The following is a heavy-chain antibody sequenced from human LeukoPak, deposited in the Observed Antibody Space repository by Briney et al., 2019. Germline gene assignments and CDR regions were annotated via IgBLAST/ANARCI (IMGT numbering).Heavy chain of an antibody. D-gene: IGHD1-14*01. V-gene: IGHV3-30*02. CDR2: IRYDGNNK. Sequence: PGGSLRLSCAASGFTFSPCGMHWVRQAPGKGLEWVAFIRYDGNNKYYSDSVKGRFTISRDNSKNTLYLQMNSLRAEDTAIYYCAKPARTDYADYWGQGTLVTASS. J-gene: IGHJ4*02. CDR3: AKPARTDYADY. CDR1: GFTFSPCG.